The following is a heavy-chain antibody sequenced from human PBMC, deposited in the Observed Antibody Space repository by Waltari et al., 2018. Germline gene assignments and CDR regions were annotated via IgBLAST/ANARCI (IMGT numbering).Heavy chain of an antibody. D-gene: IGHD2-2*01. J-gene: IGHJ4*02. CDR1: GFTFSSYS. Sequence: EVQLVESGGGLVQPGGSLRLSCAASGFTFSSYSMNWVRQAPGRGLEWVSYISSISSTKYYEGSVKGPFTISRDNAKNSPYLQMISLRAEDTAVYYCARVGGMGCSSTSCYFDYWGQGTLVIVSS. CDR3: ARVGGMGCSSTSCYFDY. V-gene: IGHV3-48*01. CDR2: ISSISSTK.